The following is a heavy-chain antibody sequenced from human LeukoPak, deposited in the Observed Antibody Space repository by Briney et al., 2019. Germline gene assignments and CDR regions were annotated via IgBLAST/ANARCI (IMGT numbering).Heavy chain of an antibody. J-gene: IGHJ4*02. CDR3: ARITDHGWSDY. V-gene: IGHV3-66*01. D-gene: IGHD4/OR15-4a*01. CDR2: IYSGGST. CDR1: EFSVGSNY. Sequence: GGSLRLSCAASEFSVGSNYMTWVRQAPGKGLEWVSLIYSGGSTYYADSVKGRFTISRDNSKNTLYLQMNSLRAEDTAVYYCARITDHGWSDYWGQGTLVTVSS.